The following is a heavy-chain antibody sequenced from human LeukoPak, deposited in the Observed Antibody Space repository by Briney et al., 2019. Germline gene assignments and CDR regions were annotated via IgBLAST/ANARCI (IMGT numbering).Heavy chain of an antibody. CDR3: VTRGSSITYFPY. CDR2: LSTSGTST. V-gene: IGHV3-23*01. J-gene: IGHJ4*02. D-gene: IGHD1-26*01. CDR1: GFTFSSYA. Sequence: GGSLRLSCAASGFTFSSYAMSWVRQAPGKGLEWVSGLSTSGTSTYHADSVKGRFTISRDSSKNTLHLQMNSLRAEDTAVYYCVTRGSSITYFPYWGQGTLVTVSS.